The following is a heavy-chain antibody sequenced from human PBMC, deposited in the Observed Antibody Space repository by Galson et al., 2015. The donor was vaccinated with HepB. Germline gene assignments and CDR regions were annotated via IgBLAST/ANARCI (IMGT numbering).Heavy chain of an antibody. Sequence: SLRLSCAASGFTFGDYAMNWFRQAPGKGLEWVGFIRSKAYGGTTEYAASVKGRFTISRDDSKSIAYLQMNSLKTEDTAVYYCTRDSGTYYDFWTHPDENAFDIWGQGTMVTVSS. CDR1: GFTFGDYA. CDR2: IRSKAYGGTT. V-gene: IGHV3-49*03. D-gene: IGHD3-3*01. CDR3: TRDSGTYYDFWTHPDENAFDI. J-gene: IGHJ3*02.